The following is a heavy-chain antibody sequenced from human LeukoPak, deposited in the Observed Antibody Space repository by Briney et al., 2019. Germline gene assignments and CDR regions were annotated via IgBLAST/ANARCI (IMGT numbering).Heavy chain of an antibody. D-gene: IGHD4-23*01. CDR2: IYPGDSDT. CDR3: ARQGGKRSYYFDY. CDR1: GYRLTSYW. V-gene: IGHV5-51*01. Sequence: GESLKISCKGSGYRLTSYWIGWVRQMPGKGLEWMGIIYPGDSDTRYSPSFQGQVTISADKSISTAYLQWSSLKASDTAMYYCARQGGKRSYYFDYWGQGTLVTVSS. J-gene: IGHJ4*02.